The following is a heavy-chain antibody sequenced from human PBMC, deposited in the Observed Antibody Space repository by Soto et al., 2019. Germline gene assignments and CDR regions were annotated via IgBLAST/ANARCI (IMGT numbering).Heavy chain of an antibody. Sequence: PGGSLRLSCTASGFTFGDYAMSWFRQGPGKGLEWVGFIRSKAYGGTTEYAASVKGRFTISRDDSKSIAYLQMNSLKTEDTAVYYCTRVPSEYDILPGYYLHFDHWGQGTLVTVSS. CDR3: TRVPSEYDILPGYYLHFDH. CDR2: IRSKAYGGTT. D-gene: IGHD3-9*01. CDR1: GFTFGDYA. V-gene: IGHV3-49*03. J-gene: IGHJ4*02.